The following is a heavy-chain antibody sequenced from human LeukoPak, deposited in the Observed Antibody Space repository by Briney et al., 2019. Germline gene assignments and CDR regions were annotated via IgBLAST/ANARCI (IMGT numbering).Heavy chain of an antibody. CDR1: GYTLTELS. J-gene: IGHJ6*02. V-gene: IGHV1-24*01. Sequence: ASVKVSCKVSGYTLTELSMHWVRQAPGKGLEWMGGFDPEDGETIYAQKFQGRVTMTRDTSISTAYMELSRLRSDDTAVYYCASTVLRYFDWLLLSTGDVVYGMDVWGQGTTVTVSS. D-gene: IGHD3-9*01. CDR3: ASTVLRYFDWLLLSTGDVVYGMDV. CDR2: FDPEDGET.